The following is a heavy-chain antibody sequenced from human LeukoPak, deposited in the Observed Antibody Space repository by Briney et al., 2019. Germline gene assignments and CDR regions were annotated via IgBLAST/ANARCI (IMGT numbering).Heavy chain of an antibody. V-gene: IGHV3-21*04. J-gene: IGHJ5*01. CDR2: IYSDGRT. CDR3: AKDRHAPGRYCSSTTCFPFDS. D-gene: IGHD2-2*01. CDR1: GFTFSSYS. Sequence: GGSLRLSCAASGFTFSSYSMNWVRQAPGKGLEWVSLIYSDGRTYYADSVKGRFTISRDNAKNSLYLQMNSLRAEDMAVYYCAKDRHAPGRYCSSTTCFPFDSWGQGTLVTVSS.